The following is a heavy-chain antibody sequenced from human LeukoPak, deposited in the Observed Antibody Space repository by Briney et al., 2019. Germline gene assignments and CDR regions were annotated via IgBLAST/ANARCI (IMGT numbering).Heavy chain of an antibody. J-gene: IGHJ5*02. CDR2: INPSGTGT. V-gene: IGHV1-46*01. D-gene: IGHD6-13*01. CDR1: GYTITNNY. Sequence: ASVKVSCKASGYTITNNYMHWVRQAPGQGLEWMGVINPSGTGTSYAQKFQGRITMTRDTSISTAYMELSSLRSDDTAVYYCARDPLRRSSSWFGSNWFDPWGQGTLVTVSS. CDR3: ARDPLRRSSSWFGSNWFDP.